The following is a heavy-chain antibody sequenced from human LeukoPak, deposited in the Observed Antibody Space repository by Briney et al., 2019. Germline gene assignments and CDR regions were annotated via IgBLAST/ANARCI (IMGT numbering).Heavy chain of an antibody. J-gene: IGHJ6*03. Sequence: GASVKVSCKASGYTFTGYYMHWVRQAPGQGLEWMGIINPSGGSTSYAQKFQGRVTMTRDTSISTAYMELSRLRSDDTAVYYCATITMVRGVIITPYYYMDVWGKGTTVTVSS. V-gene: IGHV1-2*02. CDR2: INPSGGST. CDR1: GYTFTGYY. CDR3: ATITMVRGVIITPYYYMDV. D-gene: IGHD3-10*01.